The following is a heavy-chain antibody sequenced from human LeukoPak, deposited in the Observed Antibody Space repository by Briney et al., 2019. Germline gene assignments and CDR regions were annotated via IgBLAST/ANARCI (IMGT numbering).Heavy chain of an antibody. CDR2: IYYSGST. V-gene: IGHV4-59*01. Sequence: GSLRLSCAASGFTFSSYAMSWVRQAPGKGLEWIGYIYYSGSTNYNPSLKSRVTISVDTSKNQFSLKLSSVTAADTAVYYCARENGSGALNWFDPWGQGTLVTVSS. D-gene: IGHD3-10*01. CDR3: ARENGSGALNWFDP. CDR1: GFTFSSYA. J-gene: IGHJ5*02.